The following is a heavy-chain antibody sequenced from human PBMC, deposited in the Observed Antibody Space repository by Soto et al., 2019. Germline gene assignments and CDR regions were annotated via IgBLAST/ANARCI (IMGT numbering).Heavy chain of an antibody. CDR2: INHSGST. Sequence: SETLSLTCAVYGGSFSGYYWSWIRQPPGKGLEWIGEINHSGSTNYNPSLKSRVTISVDTSKNQFSLKLSSVTAADTAVYYCASGYGSSWDPFDSWGQGTLVTVSS. J-gene: IGHJ4*02. V-gene: IGHV4-34*01. CDR3: ASGYGSSWDPFDS. CDR1: GGSFSGYY. D-gene: IGHD6-13*01.